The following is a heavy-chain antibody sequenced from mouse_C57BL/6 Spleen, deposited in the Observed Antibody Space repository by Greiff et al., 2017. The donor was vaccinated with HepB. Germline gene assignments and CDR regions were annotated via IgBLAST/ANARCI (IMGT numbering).Heavy chain of an antibody. D-gene: IGHD1-1*01. Sequence: QLQQPGAELVKPGASVKMSCKASGYTFTSYWITWVKQRPGQGLEWIGDIYPGSGSTNYNEKFKSKATLTVDTSSSTAYMQLSSLTSEDSAVYYCARSVITTVVPSWYFDVWGTGTTVTVSS. J-gene: IGHJ1*03. CDR1: GYTFTSYW. CDR3: ARSVITTVVPSWYFDV. V-gene: IGHV1-55*01. CDR2: IYPGSGST.